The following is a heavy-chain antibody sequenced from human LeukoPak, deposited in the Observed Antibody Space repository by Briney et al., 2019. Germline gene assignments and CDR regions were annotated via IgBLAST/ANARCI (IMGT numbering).Heavy chain of an antibody. Sequence: PSETLSLTCTVSGGSISSGGYFWTLIRQHPGKALEWIGYIYYSGSTYYNPSLKSRVTISVDTSKNQFSLKLSSVTAADTAVYYCARFPYSGYDYWYFDLWGRGTLVTVSS. CDR3: ARFPYSGYDYWYFDL. CDR1: GGSISSGGYF. J-gene: IGHJ2*01. CDR2: IYYSGST. D-gene: IGHD5-12*01. V-gene: IGHV4-31*03.